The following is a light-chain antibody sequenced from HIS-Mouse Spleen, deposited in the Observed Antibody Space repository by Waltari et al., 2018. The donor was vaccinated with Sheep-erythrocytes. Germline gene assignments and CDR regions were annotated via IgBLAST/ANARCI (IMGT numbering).Light chain of an antibody. J-gene: IGLJ1*01. CDR3: CSYAGSYNYV. V-gene: IGLV2-11*01. CDR2: DVS. CDR1: SSDVGGYNY. Sequence: QSALTQPRSVSGSPGQSVTISCPGPSSDVGGYNYFSWYQQHPGKAPKLMIYDVSKRPSGVPDRFSGSKSGNTASLTISGLQAEDEADYYCCSYAGSYNYVFGTGTKVTVL.